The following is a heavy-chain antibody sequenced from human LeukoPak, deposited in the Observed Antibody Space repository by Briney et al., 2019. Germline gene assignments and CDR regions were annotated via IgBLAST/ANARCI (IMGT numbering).Heavy chain of an antibody. CDR2: ISSSGTTI. J-gene: IGHJ4*02. Sequence: GGSLRLSCAVSGFTFSSYEMNCVRGAPGKGREGVSDISSSGTTIYYADSVKGRFTISRDNAKTSLYLQMNSLRAEDTASYSCARGGVNFWGQGTLVTVSS. CDR1: GFTFSSYE. D-gene: IGHD3-10*01. CDR3: ARGGVNF. V-gene: IGHV3-48*03.